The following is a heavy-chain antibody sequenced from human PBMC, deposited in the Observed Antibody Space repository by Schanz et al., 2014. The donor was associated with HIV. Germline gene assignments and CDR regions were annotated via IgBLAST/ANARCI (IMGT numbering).Heavy chain of an antibody. D-gene: IGHD6-6*01. CDR2: ISGSGDRT. J-gene: IGHJ6*02. V-gene: IGHV3-23*01. Sequence: EVQLLESGGGLVQPGGSLRLSCAASGFTFSSYAMSWVRQAPGKGLEWVSAISGSGDRTHYADSVKGRFTISRDNSKKTLYLQMNSLRAGDTAVYYCASTEFPYSSSSDYYYGMDVWGQGTTVTVSS. CDR3: ASTEFPYSSSSDYYYGMDV. CDR1: GFTFSSYA.